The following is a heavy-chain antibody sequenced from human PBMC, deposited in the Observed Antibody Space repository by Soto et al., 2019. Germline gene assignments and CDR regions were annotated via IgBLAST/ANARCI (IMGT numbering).Heavy chain of an antibody. J-gene: IGHJ1*01. V-gene: IGHV3-23*01. CDR1: GFTFSSYA. Sequence: GGSLRLSCAASGFTFSSYAMSWVRQAPGKGLEWVSAISGSGGSTYYADSVKGRFTISRDNSKNTLYLQMNSLRAEDTAVYYCAKDYYDSSGYSWPPIEYFQHWGQGTLVTVSS. D-gene: IGHD3-22*01. CDR3: AKDYYDSSGYSWPPIEYFQH. CDR2: ISGSGGST.